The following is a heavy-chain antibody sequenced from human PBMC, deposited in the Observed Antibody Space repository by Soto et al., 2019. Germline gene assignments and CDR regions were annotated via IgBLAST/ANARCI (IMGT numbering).Heavy chain of an antibody. Sequence: QVQLVQSGAEVKKPGSSVRVSCKASGVTFRSYTISWVRQAPGQGLEWMGRTIPVLGVTNYAPKFQGRLTIIADEKTSSVHMELGSLRSEDTATYYSRWLISGDSDVSDFWGQGTMVIVSS. V-gene: IGHV1-69*02. J-gene: IGHJ3*01. D-gene: IGHD2-21*01. CDR1: GVTFRSYT. CDR2: TIPVLGVT. CDR3: RWLISGDSDVSDF.